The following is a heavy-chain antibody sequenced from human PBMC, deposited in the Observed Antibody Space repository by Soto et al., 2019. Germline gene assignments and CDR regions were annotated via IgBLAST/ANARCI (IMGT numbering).Heavy chain of an antibody. CDR3: AKDTQTDYFYCSGGSCYFDY. CDR1: GFTFSSYA. CDR2: ISGSGGST. D-gene: IGHD2-15*01. V-gene: IGHV3-23*01. J-gene: IGHJ4*02. Sequence: EVQLLESGGGLVQPGGSLRLSCAASGFTFSSYAMSWARQAPGKGLEWVSAISGSGGSTYYADSVKGRFTISRDNSKNTLYRQMNSLRAEDTAVYYCAKDTQTDYFYCSGGSCYFDYWGQGTLVTVSS.